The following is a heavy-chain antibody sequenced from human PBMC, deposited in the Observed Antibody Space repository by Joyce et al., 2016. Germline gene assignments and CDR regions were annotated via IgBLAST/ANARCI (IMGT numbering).Heavy chain of an antibody. CDR3: VRGTGETAASGTDWFDP. Sequence: QVQLQESGPRLVKPSQTLSLACTVSGGSINSGPYYGTWIRQHPGKGLEWLGFIYHSGSTYYNPSLKSRLSISIKTSKNHFSLNLNSVTAADTAVYYCVRGTGETAASGTDWFDPWGQGTLVTVSS. CDR1: GGSINSGPYY. CDR2: IYHSGST. V-gene: IGHV4-31*03. D-gene: IGHD6-13*01. J-gene: IGHJ5*02.